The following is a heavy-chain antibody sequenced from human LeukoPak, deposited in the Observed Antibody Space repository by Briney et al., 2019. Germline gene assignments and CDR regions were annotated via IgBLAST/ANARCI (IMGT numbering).Heavy chain of an antibody. V-gene: IGHV3-7*04. Sequence: GGSLRLSCAASGFTFSDSWMNWVRRAPGKGLEWVATMNQNGDQTNYADSVRGRFTIPRDNAKNSLYLQMNSLRAEDTAVYYCARDVRYWGRGTLVTVSS. CDR2: MNQNGDQT. CDR3: ARDVRY. J-gene: IGHJ4*02. CDR1: GFTFSDSW.